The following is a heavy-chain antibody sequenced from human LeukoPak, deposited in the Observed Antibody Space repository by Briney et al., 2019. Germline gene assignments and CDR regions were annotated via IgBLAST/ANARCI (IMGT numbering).Heavy chain of an antibody. J-gene: IGHJ4*02. CDR3: ARDGYDLRSAGPPFDY. D-gene: IGHD4-17*01. CDR2: INPSGGST. CDR1: GYTFISYY. Sequence: GASVKVSCKASGYTFISYYMHWVRQAPGQGLEWMGIINPSGGSTSYAQKFQGRVTMTRDTSTSTVYMELSSLRSEDTAVYYCARDGYDLRSAGPPFDYWGQGTLVTVSS. V-gene: IGHV1-46*01.